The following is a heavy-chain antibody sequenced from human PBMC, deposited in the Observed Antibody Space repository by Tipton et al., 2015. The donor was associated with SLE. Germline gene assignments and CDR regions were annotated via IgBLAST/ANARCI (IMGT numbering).Heavy chain of an antibody. Sequence: TLSLTCSVSTYSISNGHYWAWVRQPPGKDLEWIGTVYHTGNTYYNPSLKSRVTMSVDTSKNQFSLKLNPVTAADTAVYYCAKNSGSYYFDDWGQGTLVTVSS. V-gene: IGHV4-38-2*01. CDR1: TYSISNGHY. J-gene: IGHJ4*02. CDR3: AKNSGSYYFDD. D-gene: IGHD3-10*01. CDR2: VYHTGNT.